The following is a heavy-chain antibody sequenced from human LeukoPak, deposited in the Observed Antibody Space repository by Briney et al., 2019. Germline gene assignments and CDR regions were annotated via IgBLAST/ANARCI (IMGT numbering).Heavy chain of an antibody. CDR2: IYSGGST. D-gene: IGHD3-16*02. J-gene: IGHJ4*02. CDR1: GFTVSSNY. Sequence: GGSLRLSCAASGFTVSSNYMSWVRQAPGKGLEWVSVIYSGGSTYYADSVKGRFTISRDNAKNSLYLQMNSLRAEDTAVYYCARDHYDYVWGSYRYIFDYWGQGTLVTVSS. V-gene: IGHV3-53*01. CDR3: ARDHYDYVWGSYRYIFDY.